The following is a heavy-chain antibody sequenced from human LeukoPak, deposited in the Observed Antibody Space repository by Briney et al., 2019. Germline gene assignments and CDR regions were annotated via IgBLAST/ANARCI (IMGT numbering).Heavy chain of an antibody. D-gene: IGHD3-3*02. CDR1: GYSFTTYW. CDR3: ARVLGPGVPSQFDY. CDR2: IYPGDSDT. J-gene: IGHJ4*02. Sequence: GESLKISCECSGYSFTTYWIGWVRQMPGKGLEWMGIIYPGDSDTRYSPSFQGQVTISADKSISTAYLHWSSLKASDTAMYYCARVLGPGVPSQFDYWGREPWSPSPQ. V-gene: IGHV5-51*01.